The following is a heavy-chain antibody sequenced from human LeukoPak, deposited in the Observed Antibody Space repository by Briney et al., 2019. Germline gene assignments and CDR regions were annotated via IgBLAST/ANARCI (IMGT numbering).Heavy chain of an antibody. Sequence: GGPLRLSCAASGFTFSSYAVSWVRQAPGKGLERVSAISDSGVSTYYADSAKGRFTISRDNSKNTLYLQMNSLRAGDTAVYYCAKSGDGRGYSTYYYYAMDVWGQGTTVTVSS. V-gene: IGHV3-23*01. CDR3: AKSGDGRGYSTYYYYAMDV. D-gene: IGHD3-22*01. CDR2: ISDSGVST. CDR1: GFTFSSYA. J-gene: IGHJ6*02.